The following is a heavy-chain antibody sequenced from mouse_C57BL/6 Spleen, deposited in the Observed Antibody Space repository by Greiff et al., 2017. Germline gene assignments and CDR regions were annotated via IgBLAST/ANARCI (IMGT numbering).Heavy chain of an antibody. D-gene: IGHD3-3*01. CDR3: TARDLDY. CDR2: IDPENGDT. V-gene: IGHV14-4*01. Sequence: VQLKESGAELVRPGASVKLSCTASGFNIKDEYMHWVKQRPEKGLEWIGWIDPENGDTEYASKFQGKATITADTSSNTAYLQLSSLTSEDTAVYYGTARDLDYWGQGTTLTVSS. CDR1: GFNIKDEY. J-gene: IGHJ2*01.